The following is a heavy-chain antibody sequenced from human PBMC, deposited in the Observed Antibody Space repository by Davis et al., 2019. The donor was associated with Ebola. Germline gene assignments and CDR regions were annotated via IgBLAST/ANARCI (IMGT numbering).Heavy chain of an antibody. V-gene: IGHV5-51*01. Sequence: GESLKISCKDSGNSFATHWIGWVRQMPGKGLEWMGIIYPRDSDTRYSPSFQGQVTISADKSISTAYLQWSSLKASDTAIYYCARQPYSTSPIDYWGQGTLVTVSS. CDR3: ARQPYSTSPIDY. CDR2: IYPRDSDT. CDR1: GNSFATHW. J-gene: IGHJ4*02. D-gene: IGHD6-13*01.